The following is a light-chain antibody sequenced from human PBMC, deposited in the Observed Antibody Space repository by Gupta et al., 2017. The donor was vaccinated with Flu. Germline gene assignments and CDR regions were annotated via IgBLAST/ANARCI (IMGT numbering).Light chain of an antibody. V-gene: IGLV2-23*02. CDR3: CSYAGSNTWV. CDR2: EVT. Sequence: SITISCTGPSSDVGNYNLVSWYQQHPGKAPKLMIYEVTKRPSGVSNRFSGSKSGNTASLTISGLQAEDEADYYCCSYAGSNTWVFGGGTKLTVL. J-gene: IGLJ3*02. CDR1: SSDVGNYNL.